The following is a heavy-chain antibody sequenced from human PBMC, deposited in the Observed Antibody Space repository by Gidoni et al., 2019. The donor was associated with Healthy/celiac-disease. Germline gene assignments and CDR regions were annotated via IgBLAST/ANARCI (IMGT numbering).Heavy chain of an antibody. CDR2: IYYSGST. CDR1: GGSISSYY. J-gene: IGHJ4*02. V-gene: IGHV4-59*01. CDR3: ARGLSGSLDY. Sequence: QVQLQESGPGLVKPSETLSLTCTVPGGSISSYYWSWIRQPPGKGLEWIGYIYYSGSTNYNPSLKSRVTISVDTSKNQFSLKLSSVTAADTAVYYCARGLSGSLDYWGQGTLVTVSS. D-gene: IGHD1-26*01.